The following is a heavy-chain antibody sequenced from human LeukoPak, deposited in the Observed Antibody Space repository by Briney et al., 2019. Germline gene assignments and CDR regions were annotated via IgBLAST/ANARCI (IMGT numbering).Heavy chain of an antibody. CDR3: ARDSAGADAFDI. J-gene: IGHJ3*02. CDR2: IYSGGST. CDR1: GFTVSNKY. Sequence: GGSLRLSCAASGFTVSNKYMSWVRQAPGKGLEWVAVIYSGGSTYYADSVKGRFTISRDNAKNSLYLQMNSLRDEDTAVYYCARDSAGADAFDIWGQGTMVTVSS. V-gene: IGHV3-53*01. D-gene: IGHD6-25*01.